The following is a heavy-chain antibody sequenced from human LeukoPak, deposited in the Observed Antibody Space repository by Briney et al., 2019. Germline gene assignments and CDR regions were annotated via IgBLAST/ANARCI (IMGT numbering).Heavy chain of an antibody. J-gene: IGHJ3*02. CDR3: ARDSGSYSDQSAFDI. D-gene: IGHD1-26*01. V-gene: IGHV4-34*01. Sequence: SETLSLTCAVHGGSFSGYYWSWIRQPPGKGLEWIGEINHSGSTNYNPSLKSRVTISVDTPKNQFSLKLSSVTAADTGVYYCARDSGSYSDQSAFDIWGQGTMVTVSS. CDR1: GGSFSGYY. CDR2: INHSGST.